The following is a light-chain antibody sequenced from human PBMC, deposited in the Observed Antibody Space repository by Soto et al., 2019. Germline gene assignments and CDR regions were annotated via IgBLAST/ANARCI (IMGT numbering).Light chain of an antibody. V-gene: IGLV6-57*04. CDR3: SSYTSSSTLEL. J-gene: IGLJ3*02. CDR2: EDN. Sequence: NFMLTQPHSVSESPGKTVTISCTRSSGSIASNYVQWHQQRPGSAPTTVISEDNQRPSGVPDRFSGSIDSSSNSASLTISGLQAEDEADYYCSSYTSSSTLELFGGGTKVTVL. CDR1: SGSIASNY.